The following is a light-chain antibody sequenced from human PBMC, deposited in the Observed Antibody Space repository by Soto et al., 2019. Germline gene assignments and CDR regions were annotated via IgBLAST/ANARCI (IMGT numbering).Light chain of an antibody. V-gene: IGLV2-14*01. CDR1: SSDVGGYNY. Sequence: QSALTQPASVSGSPGQSITISCTGTSSDVGGYNYVSWYQQHPGKAPKLMIYEVSNRPSGVSNRFSGSKSGNTASLTISGLQAEDEADYYCSSYTSSSTWVFGGGTNFTVL. CDR2: EVS. J-gene: IGLJ3*02. CDR3: SSYTSSSTWV.